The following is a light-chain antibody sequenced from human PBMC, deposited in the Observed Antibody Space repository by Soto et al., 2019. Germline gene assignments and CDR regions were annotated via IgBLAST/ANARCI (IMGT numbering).Light chain of an antibody. CDR2: GAS. J-gene: IGKJ4*01. V-gene: IGKV3D-15*01. CDR1: QSVNIY. CDR3: QPYDDWLRLT. Sequence: EIVMWQSPATLSVSLGERATLSCRASQSVNIYLAWYQQKPGQAPRLLIFGASYRATGIPARFSGSGSGTEFNLTISSLQSEDFAVYVCQPYDDWLRLTFGGGTKVDIK.